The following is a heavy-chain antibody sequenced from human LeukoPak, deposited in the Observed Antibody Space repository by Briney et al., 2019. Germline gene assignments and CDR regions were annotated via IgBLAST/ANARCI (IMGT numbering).Heavy chain of an antibody. D-gene: IGHD3-10*01. CDR1: GFTLSSYA. Sequence: GGSLRLSCAASGFTLSSYAMSWVRQGPGKGLEWVSAISVSGNTYHADSVKGRFTISRDSSKNTLYLQMNSLRAGDTAAYYCARFMVRGAPIDYWGQGTLVTVSS. J-gene: IGHJ4*02. CDR3: ARFMVRGAPIDY. V-gene: IGHV3-23*01. CDR2: ISVSGNT.